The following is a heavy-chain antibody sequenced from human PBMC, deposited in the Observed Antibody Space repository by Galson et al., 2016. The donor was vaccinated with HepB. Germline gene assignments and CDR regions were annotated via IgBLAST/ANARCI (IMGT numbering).Heavy chain of an antibody. Sequence: SETLSLTCAVYGGSLSGYYWGWIRQPPGKGLEWIGEINHSGSTNYNPSLKSRVTKSVDTSKNQFSLKLSSVTAADTAVYYCARGGSNSYFGMDVWGQGTTVTVSS. CDR3: ARGGSNSYFGMDV. D-gene: IGHD1-26*01. V-gene: IGHV4-34*01. CDR1: GGSLSGYY. J-gene: IGHJ6*02. CDR2: INHSGST.